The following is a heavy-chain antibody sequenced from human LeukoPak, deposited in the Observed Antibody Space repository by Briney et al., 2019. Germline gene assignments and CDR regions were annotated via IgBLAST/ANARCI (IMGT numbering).Heavy chain of an antibody. CDR3: VMDMDV. Sequence: PGGSLRLSCAASGFIFSSYWMNWVRQAPGKGLEWVANIKEDGSAKYYVDSVKGRFTISRDNAKNSLYLQMNSLRAEDAAVYYCVMDMDVWGQGTTVTVSS. J-gene: IGHJ6*02. CDR2: IKEDGSAK. V-gene: IGHV3-7*05. CDR1: GFIFSSYW.